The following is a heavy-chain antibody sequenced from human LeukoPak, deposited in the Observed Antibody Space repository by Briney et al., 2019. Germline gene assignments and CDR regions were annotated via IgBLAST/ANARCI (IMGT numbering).Heavy chain of an antibody. CDR3: ARVLLWFGESNSNFDY. V-gene: IGHV4-39*07. Sequence: PSETLSLTCTVSGGSISSSSYYWGWIRQPPGKGLEWIGSIYYSGSTYYNPSLKSRVTISVDTSKNQFSLKLSSVTAADTAVYYCARVLLWFGESNSNFDYWGQGTLVTVPS. CDR2: IYYSGST. CDR1: GGSISSSSYY. J-gene: IGHJ4*02. D-gene: IGHD3-10*01.